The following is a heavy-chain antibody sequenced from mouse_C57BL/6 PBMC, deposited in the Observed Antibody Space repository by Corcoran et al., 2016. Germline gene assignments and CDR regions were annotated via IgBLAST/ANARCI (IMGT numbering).Heavy chain of an antibody. CDR1: GYTFTTYG. CDR2: INTYSGVP. CDR3: AKVVATNAMDY. V-gene: IGHV9-3*01. J-gene: IGHJ4*01. Sequence: QIQLVQSGPELKKPGETVKISCKASGYTFTTYGMSWVKQAPGKGLKWMGWINTYSGVPTYADDFKGRFAFSLETSASIAYLQINNLKNEDTATYFCAKVVATNAMDYWGQGTSVTVSS. D-gene: IGHD1-1*01.